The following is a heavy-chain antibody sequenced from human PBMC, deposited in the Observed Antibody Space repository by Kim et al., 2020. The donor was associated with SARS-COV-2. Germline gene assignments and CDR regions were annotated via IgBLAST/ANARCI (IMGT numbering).Heavy chain of an antibody. V-gene: IGHV4-4*02. CDR3: ARDRAMDV. Sequence: NPTTSLKSRVPISVDKSKNQVSLKLSSVTAADTAVYYCARDRAMDVWGQGTPVTVSS. J-gene: IGHJ6*02.